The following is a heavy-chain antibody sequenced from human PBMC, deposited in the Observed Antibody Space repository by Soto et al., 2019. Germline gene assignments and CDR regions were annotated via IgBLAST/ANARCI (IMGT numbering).Heavy chain of an antibody. CDR1: GYTFIGYY. CDR2: INPDSGGT. J-gene: IGHJ4*02. Sequence: GASVKVSCKASGYTFIGYYMHWVRQAPGQGLEWMGWINPDSGGTNYAQKFQGRVTMTRDTSISTIYMELSRLRSDDTAVYFCARGSWYSSGHWKGDYWGQGTLVTVSS. D-gene: IGHD6-19*01. V-gene: IGHV1-2*02. CDR3: ARGSWYSSGHWKGDY.